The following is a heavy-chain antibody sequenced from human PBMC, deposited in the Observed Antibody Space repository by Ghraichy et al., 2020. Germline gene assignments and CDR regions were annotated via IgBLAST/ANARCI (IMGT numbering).Heavy chain of an antibody. V-gene: IGHV3-33*01. Sequence: GGSLRLSCAASGFTFSSYGMHWVRQAPGKGLEWVAVIWYDGSNKYYADSVKGRFTISRDNSKNTLYLQMNSLRAEDTAVYYCARPDTWFGELFSAYGMDVWGQGTTVTVSS. D-gene: IGHD3-10*01. J-gene: IGHJ6*02. CDR3: ARPDTWFGELFSAYGMDV. CDR2: IWYDGSNK. CDR1: GFTFSSYG.